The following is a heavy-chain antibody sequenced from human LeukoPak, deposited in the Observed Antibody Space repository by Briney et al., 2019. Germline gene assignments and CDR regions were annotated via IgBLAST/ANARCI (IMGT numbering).Heavy chain of an antibody. D-gene: IGHD6-19*01. CDR2: ISGSGGST. CDR3: AAQWLLHGAFDI. V-gene: IGHV3-23*01. J-gene: IGHJ3*02. Sequence: TGGSLRLSCAASGLTFSSYAMSWVRQAPGKGLEWVSAISGSGGSTYYADSVKGWFTISRDNSKNTLYLQMNSLRAEDTAVYYCAAQWLLHGAFDIWGQGTMVTVSS. CDR1: GLTFSSYA.